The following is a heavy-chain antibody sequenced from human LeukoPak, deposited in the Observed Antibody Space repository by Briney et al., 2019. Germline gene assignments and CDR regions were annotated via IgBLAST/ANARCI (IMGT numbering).Heavy chain of an antibody. V-gene: IGHV3-15*01. CDR3: IAHFPYFYGFDV. CDR2: IKSEGEGATT. J-gene: IGHJ6*04. Sequence: GGSLRLSCVSSGFTIGTAWMSWVRQAPGRGLEWLGHIKSEGEGATTDYAAPAKGRFAISRDDSKNMIYLQISSLKIDDTAIYYCIAHFPYFYGFDVWGKGTTVTVSS. CDR1: GFTIGTAW. D-gene: IGHD3-3*02.